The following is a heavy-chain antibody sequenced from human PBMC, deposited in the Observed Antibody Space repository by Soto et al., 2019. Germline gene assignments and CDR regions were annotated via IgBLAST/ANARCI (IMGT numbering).Heavy chain of an antibody. J-gene: IGHJ5*02. CDR2: IYYSGST. Sequence: SETLSLTCTVSVGSISSDYWSWIREPPGKELERIGYIYYSGSTNYNPSLKSRVTISVDTSKTQFSLKLSSVTAADTAVYYCVGSIGAFWFDPWGQGTLVTVSS. CDR3: VGSIGAFWFDP. CDR1: VGSISSDY. V-gene: IGHV4-59*12. D-gene: IGHD5-12*01.